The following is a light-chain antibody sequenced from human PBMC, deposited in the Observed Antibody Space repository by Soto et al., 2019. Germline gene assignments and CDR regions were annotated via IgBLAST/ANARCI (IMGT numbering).Light chain of an antibody. CDR2: DVS. J-gene: IGLJ1*01. CDR1: SSDVGGFNS. Sequence: QSALTQPASVSGSPGQSITISCTGTSSDVGGFNSVSWYQQHPGKAPKLIIYDVSIRPSGVSNRFSGSKSGNTASLTISGLQAEDEADYYCNSYSSSSPSYVFRTGTKVTVL. CDR3: NSYSSSSPSYV. V-gene: IGLV2-14*01.